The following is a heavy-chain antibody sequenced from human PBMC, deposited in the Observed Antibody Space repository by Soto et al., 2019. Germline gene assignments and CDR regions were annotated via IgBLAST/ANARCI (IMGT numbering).Heavy chain of an antibody. CDR3: ARGFTIFGVVTFTDRYYYMDV. V-gene: IGHV3-23*01. J-gene: IGHJ6*03. Sequence: EVQLLESGGGLVQPGGSLRLSCPASGFIFSSYAMSWVRQAPGKGLEWVSFISGSGGSTNYADSVKGRFTISRDNSQNTLDLQMNSMRAEDTDVYYCARGFTIFGVVTFTDRYYYMDVWGKGTTVTVSS. CDR1: GFIFSSYA. CDR2: ISGSGGST. D-gene: IGHD3-3*01.